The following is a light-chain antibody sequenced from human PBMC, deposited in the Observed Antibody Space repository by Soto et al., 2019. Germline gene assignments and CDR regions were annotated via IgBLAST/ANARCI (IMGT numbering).Light chain of an antibody. CDR2: HAS. J-gene: IGKJ1*01. CDR1: QSISNW. CDR3: HQYENWPQT. Sequence: DIQMTPSPSPLPASVGDRVTITCRASQSISNWLAWYQQKPGTAPKLLIYHASTLESGVPSRFSGSGSGTEFTLTISSLQSEDFALYYCHQYENWPQTFGQGTKVDIK. V-gene: IGKV1-5*01.